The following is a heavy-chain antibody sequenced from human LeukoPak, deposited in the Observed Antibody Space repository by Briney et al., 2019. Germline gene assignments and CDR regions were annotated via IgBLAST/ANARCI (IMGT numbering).Heavy chain of an antibody. CDR1: GGSISSYY. D-gene: IGHD4/OR15-4a*01. CDR2: IYYSGST. CDR3: ARAPRTMDYYFDY. J-gene: IGHJ4*02. Sequence: SETLSLTCTVSGGSISSYYWSWIRQPPGKGLEWIGYIYYSGSTNYNPSLKSRVTISVDTSKNQFSLKLSSVTAADTAVYYCARAPRTMDYYFDYWGQGTLVTVSS. V-gene: IGHV4-59*01.